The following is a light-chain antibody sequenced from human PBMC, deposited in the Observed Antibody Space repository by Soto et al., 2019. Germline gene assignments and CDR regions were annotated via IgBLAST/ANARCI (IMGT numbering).Light chain of an antibody. CDR3: ATWDVTLGGHIV. CDR1: SSNIGGNY. Sequence: QSVLTQPASASGTPGQTVTIPCSGSSSNIGGNYVFWYQHLPGTAPKLLISRNNPRPSGVPDRFSGSKSGTSASLAISGLRSDDEADYYCATWDVTLGGHIVFGGGTQLTVL. J-gene: IGLJ7*01. V-gene: IGLV1-47*01. CDR2: RNN.